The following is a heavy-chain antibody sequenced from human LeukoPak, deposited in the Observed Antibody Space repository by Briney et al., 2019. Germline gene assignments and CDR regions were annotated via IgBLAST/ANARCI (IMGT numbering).Heavy chain of an antibody. Sequence: GASVKVSCKASGYTFTSYYMHWVRQAPGQGLEWMGLINPTGGSTGYAQKFQGRVTMTRDMSTSTDYMELSSLRSEDTAIYYCARDNSVGDNAWRFDPWGQGTLVTVSS. CDR1: GYTFTSYY. J-gene: IGHJ5*02. CDR2: INPTGGST. V-gene: IGHV1-46*01. D-gene: IGHD1-26*01. CDR3: ARDNSVGDNAWRFDP.